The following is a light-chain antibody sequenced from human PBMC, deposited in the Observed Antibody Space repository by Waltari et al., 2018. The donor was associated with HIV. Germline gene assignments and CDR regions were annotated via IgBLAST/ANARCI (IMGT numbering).Light chain of an antibody. V-gene: IGKV3-11*01. CDR1: QSISTY. CDR3: QQRSNWPLT. CDR2: DAS. Sequence: EIVLTQSPPTLSLSPGERATLSCRASQSISTYLAWYQLKSGQAPRLLIYDASKRAPGVPIRFSGSGSGTEFTLIISSLEPEDFAVYFCQQRSNWPLTFGGGTKVDI. J-gene: IGKJ4*01.